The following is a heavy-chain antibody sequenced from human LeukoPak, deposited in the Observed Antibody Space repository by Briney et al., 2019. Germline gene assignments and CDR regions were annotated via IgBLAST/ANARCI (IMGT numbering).Heavy chain of an antibody. Sequence: SVKVSCKPPGGTFTSYAVSWVRQAPGQGLEWMGRVIPILGIANYAQKFQGRVTITADKSTSTAYMEVSSLTCEDTAIYYCAKKMVPAAYYGLDVWGQGTTVTVSS. CDR2: VIPILGIA. CDR3: AKKMVPAAYYGLDV. J-gene: IGHJ6*02. CDR1: GGTFTSYA. V-gene: IGHV1-69*04. D-gene: IGHD2-2*01.